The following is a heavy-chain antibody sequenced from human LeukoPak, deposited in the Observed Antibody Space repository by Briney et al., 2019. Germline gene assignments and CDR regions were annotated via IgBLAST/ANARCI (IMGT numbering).Heavy chain of an antibody. CDR1: GFTFSTYA. CDR3: ARGEGDGGELDS. D-gene: IGHD2-21*01. CDR2: IPYDGSNK. Sequence: GGSLTLSCPASGFTFSTYAMHWVRQAPAKGLAWVAVIPYDGSNKYYADSVKGRFTISRENSKNRLYLQMNSLRAEDAGVYYCARGEGDGGELDSWGQGTLVTVSS. J-gene: IGHJ4*02. V-gene: IGHV3-30*04.